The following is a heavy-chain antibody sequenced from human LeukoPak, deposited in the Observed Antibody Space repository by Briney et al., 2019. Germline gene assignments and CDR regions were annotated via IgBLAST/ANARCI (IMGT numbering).Heavy chain of an antibody. CDR3: ARDPGTAGGYYGMDV. CDR1: GLTVSNYY. D-gene: IGHD1-1*01. CDR2: IYSGGST. J-gene: IGHJ6*02. V-gene: IGHV3-53*01. Sequence: GGSLRLSCAASGLTVSNYYMSWVRQAPGKGLEWVSVIYSGGSTYYADSVKGRFTISRDNSKNTLYLQMNSLRAEDTAVYYCARDPGTAGGYYGMDVWGQGTTVTVSS.